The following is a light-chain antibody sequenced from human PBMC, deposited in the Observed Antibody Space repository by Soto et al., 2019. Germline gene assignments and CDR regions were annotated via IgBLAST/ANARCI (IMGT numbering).Light chain of an antibody. CDR1: QSISDC. J-gene: IGKJ2*01. CDR3: QQSYTPPHT. Sequence: DIQMTQSPSSLSASVGDRVTITCRASQSISDCLNWYQQEPGKAPKLLMHDASTLEGGVPSRFSGSGSGTDFTLTISSLQPEDFASYFCQQSYTPPHTFGQGTKLEIK. CDR2: DAS. V-gene: IGKV1-39*01.